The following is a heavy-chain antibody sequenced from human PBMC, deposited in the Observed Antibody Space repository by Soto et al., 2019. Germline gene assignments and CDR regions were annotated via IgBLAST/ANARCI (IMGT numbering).Heavy chain of an antibody. V-gene: IGHV1-2*02. CDR3: VRPTATILYYFES. J-gene: IGHJ4*02. D-gene: IGHD2-15*01. CDR1: GYTFSDYY. Sequence: ASVKVSCKTSGYTFSDYYIHWVRQAPGQGPEWLAWINPKSGGTNYAPLFRGRVTLTRDTSTSTVYMEMRGLRSDDTAVYYCVRPTATILYYFESWGQGTLVTVSS. CDR2: INPKSGGT.